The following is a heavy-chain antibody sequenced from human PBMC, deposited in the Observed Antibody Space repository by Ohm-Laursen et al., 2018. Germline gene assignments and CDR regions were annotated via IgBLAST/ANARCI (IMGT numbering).Heavy chain of an antibody. D-gene: IGHD3-16*01. Sequence: LSLTCAASGFTFSSYWMSWVRQAPGRGLERVSGITPSGDNTYYSDPVKGRFTISRDNSNNTVFLQLNRLRAEDTAVYYCARGSLNGLDVWGQGTTVTVSS. CDR2: ITPSGDNT. CDR3: ARGSLNGLDV. J-gene: IGHJ6*02. CDR1: GFTFSSYW. V-gene: IGHV3-23*01.